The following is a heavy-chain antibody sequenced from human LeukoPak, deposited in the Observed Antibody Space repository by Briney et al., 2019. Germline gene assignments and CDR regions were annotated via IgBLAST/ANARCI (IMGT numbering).Heavy chain of an antibody. CDR1: GYTFTSYG. Sequence: ASVKVSCKASGYTFTSYGISWVRQAPGQGLEWMGWISAYNGNTNYAQKLQGRVTMTRDTSISTAYMELSRLRSDDTAVYYCARDYYGSGSYYDGGYWGQGTLVTVSS. CDR3: ARDYYGSGSYYDGGY. D-gene: IGHD3-10*01. J-gene: IGHJ4*02. CDR2: ISAYNGNT. V-gene: IGHV1-18*01.